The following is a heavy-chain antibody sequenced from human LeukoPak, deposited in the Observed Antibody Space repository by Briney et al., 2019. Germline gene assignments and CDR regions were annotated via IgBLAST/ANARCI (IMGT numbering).Heavy chain of an antibody. CDR3: ARVSAAGGYSVGWGYMDV. CDR2: INHSGST. Sequence: PSETLSLTCAVYGGSFSGYYWSWIRQPPGKGLERIGEINHSGSTNYNPSLKSRVTISVDTSKNQFSLNLRSVTPADTAVYFCARVSAAGGYSVGWGYMDVWGKGTTVTVSS. V-gene: IGHV4-34*01. CDR1: GGSFSGYY. J-gene: IGHJ6*03. D-gene: IGHD3-22*01.